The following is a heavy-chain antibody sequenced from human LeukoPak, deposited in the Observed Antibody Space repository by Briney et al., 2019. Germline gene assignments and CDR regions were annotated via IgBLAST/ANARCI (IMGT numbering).Heavy chain of an antibody. Sequence: PGVSLRLSCATSGFTFNNNAMSWVRQAPGKGLEWVSAINGGGDATEYAGSVKGRFTISRDNSKNTLYLQMNSLRPDDTAVYYCARCTASCYANAFDVWGQGTLLTVSS. CDR3: ARCTASCYANAFDV. D-gene: IGHD2-2*01. CDR2: INGGGDAT. J-gene: IGHJ3*01. V-gene: IGHV3-23*01. CDR1: GFTFNNNA.